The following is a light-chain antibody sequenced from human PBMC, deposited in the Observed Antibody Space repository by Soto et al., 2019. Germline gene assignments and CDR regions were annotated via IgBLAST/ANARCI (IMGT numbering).Light chain of an antibody. V-gene: IGKV3-15*01. CDR3: QQYGSSAT. CDR2: GAS. Sequence: EIEMTQSPATLSVSPGERATLSCRASQSVSSNLAWYQQKPGQAPRLLIYGASTRATGIPARFSGSGSGTEFTLTISSLQSEDFAVYYCQQYGSSATFGGGTMVDI. CDR1: QSVSSN. J-gene: IGKJ4*01.